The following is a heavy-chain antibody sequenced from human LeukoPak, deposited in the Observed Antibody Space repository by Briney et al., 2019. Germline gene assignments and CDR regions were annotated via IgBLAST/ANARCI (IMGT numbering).Heavy chain of an antibody. J-gene: IGHJ4*02. D-gene: IGHD3-3*01. CDR3: ARLRFLEWLLYSRGGNFDY. CDR1: GGSFSGYY. V-gene: IGHV4-34*01. CDR2: INHSGST. Sequence: SETLSLTCAVYGGSFSGYYWSWIRQPPGKGPEWVGEINHSGSTNYNPSLKSRVTISVDTTKNQFSLKLSSVTAADTAVYYCARLRFLEWLLYSRGGNFDYWGQGTLVTVSS.